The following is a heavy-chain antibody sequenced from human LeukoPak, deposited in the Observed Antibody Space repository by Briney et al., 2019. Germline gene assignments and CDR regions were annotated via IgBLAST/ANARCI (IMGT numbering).Heavy chain of an antibody. CDR2: INSDGSTT. CDR3: AKDRVLYDILTGYYDY. Sequence: SGGSLRLSCAASGFTFTSYWMHWVRQAPGKGLVWVSLINSDGSTTKYADSVKGRFTMSRDNSRNTLYLQMNSLRAEDTAVYYCAKDRVLYDILTGYYDYWGQGTLVTVSS. V-gene: IGHV3-74*03. J-gene: IGHJ4*02. D-gene: IGHD3-9*01. CDR1: GFTFTSYW.